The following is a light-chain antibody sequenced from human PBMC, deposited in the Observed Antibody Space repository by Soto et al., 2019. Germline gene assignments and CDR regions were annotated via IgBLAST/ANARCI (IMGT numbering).Light chain of an antibody. CDR1: QTVYNN. J-gene: IGKJ5*01. Sequence: EVVMTQSPATLSVSPGESVTLSCRASQTVYNNYLAWYQQKPGQAPRLLIYAVSARATGIPARFSGSGFGTEFTLTINGLQSVVVAVYYCQQHTNWTLTFGRRTRPEI. V-gene: IGKV3-15*01. CDR2: AVS. CDR3: QQHTNWTLT.